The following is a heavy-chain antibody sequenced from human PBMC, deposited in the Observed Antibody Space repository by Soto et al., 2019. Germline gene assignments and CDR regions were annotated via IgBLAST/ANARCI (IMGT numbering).Heavy chain of an antibody. CDR2: ISYDGSSK. V-gene: IGHV3-30*18. Sequence: GGSLRLSCSASVFTFSRYGMHWFRHVPGKGLEWVAVISYDGSSKYYGDSVRGRFTISRDNSKNTLNLQMNSLRVEDSAMYYCAQDGRSGSVTRPDHWGQGTLVTVSS. CDR3: AQDGRSGSVTRPDH. D-gene: IGHD1-26*01. J-gene: IGHJ4*02. CDR1: VFTFSRYG.